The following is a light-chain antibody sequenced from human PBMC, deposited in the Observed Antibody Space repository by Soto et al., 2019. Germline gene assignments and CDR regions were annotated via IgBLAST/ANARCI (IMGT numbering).Light chain of an antibody. V-gene: IGLV1-40*01. Sequence: QSVLTQPPSVSGAPGQRVTMSCTGSSSNVGGGYDVHWYQHLPGTAPKLLIYANNTRPSGVPDRFSGSKSGTSASLPTRGLQAENGADYNGQSYDSGLNSGVFGGGTKVTVL. CDR1: SSNVGGGYD. CDR2: ANN. J-gene: IGLJ2*01. CDR3: QSYDSGLNSGV.